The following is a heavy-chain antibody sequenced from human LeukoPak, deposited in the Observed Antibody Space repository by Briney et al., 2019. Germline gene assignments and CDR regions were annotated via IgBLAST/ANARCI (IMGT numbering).Heavy chain of an antibody. D-gene: IGHD3-10*01. CDR3: ARGYGSGSYYFNWFDP. V-gene: IGHV4-39*02. Sequence: SETLSLTCTVSGGSISTSSYYWGWIRQFPGKGLEWLGYLYDSGSTYYNPSLKSRVSISVDTSRSQLSLRLSSVTAADTAVYYCARGYGSGSYYFNWFDPWGQGTLVTVSS. J-gene: IGHJ5*02. CDR1: GGSISTSSYY. CDR2: LYDSGST.